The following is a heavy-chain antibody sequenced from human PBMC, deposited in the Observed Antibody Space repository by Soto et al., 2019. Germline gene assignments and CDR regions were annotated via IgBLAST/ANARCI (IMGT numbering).Heavy chain of an antibody. J-gene: IGHJ4*02. V-gene: IGHV4-34*01. CDR2: INHSGST. CDR1: GGSFSGYY. CDR3: ARDGGYCSSTSCYPTFDY. D-gene: IGHD2-2*03. Sequence: PSETLSLTCAVYGGSFSGYYWSWIRQPPGKGLEWIGEINHSGSTNYNPSLKSRVTISVDTSKNQFSLKLSSVTAADTAVYYCARDGGYCSSTSCYPTFDYWGQGTLVTVSS.